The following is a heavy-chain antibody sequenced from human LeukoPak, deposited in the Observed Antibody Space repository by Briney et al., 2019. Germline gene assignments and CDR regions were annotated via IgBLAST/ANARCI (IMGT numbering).Heavy chain of an antibody. CDR1: GFTVSSNY. V-gene: IGHV3-66*01. J-gene: IGHJ6*02. CDR3: VSEGYNYSGMDV. Sequence: GGSLRLSCAASGFTVSSNYMSWVRQAPGKGLEWVSVIYSGGSTYYADSVKGRFTISRDNSKNTLYLQMNSLRVEDTAVYYCVSEGYNYSGMDVWGQGTTVTVSS. CDR2: IYSGGST.